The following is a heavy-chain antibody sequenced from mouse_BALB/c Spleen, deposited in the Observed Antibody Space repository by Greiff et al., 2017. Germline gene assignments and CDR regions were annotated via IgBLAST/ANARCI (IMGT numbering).Heavy chain of an antibody. J-gene: IGHJ1*01. CDR1: GFTFTDYA. CDR2: ISTYYGNT. CDR3: SRRGYGSRYFDV. V-gene: IGHV1-67*01. Sequence: QVQLQQSGPELVRPGVSVKISCTGSGFTFTDYAMHWVKQSHEKSLEWIGVISTYYGNTNYNQKVKGKATMTVDKSSSTAYMELARLTSEDSAIYYCSRRGYGSRYFDVWGAGTTVTVSS. D-gene: IGHD1-1*01.